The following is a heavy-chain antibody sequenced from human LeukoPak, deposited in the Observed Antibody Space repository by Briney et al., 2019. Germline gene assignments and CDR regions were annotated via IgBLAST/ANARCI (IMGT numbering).Heavy chain of an antibody. Sequence: GGSLRLSCAASGFTFSSYSMNWVRQAPGKGLEWVSSISSSSSYIYYADSVKGRFTISRDNAKNSLYLQMNSLRAEDTAVYYCARAQDFWSGPGGFDYWGQGTLVTVSS. CDR1: GFTFSSYS. CDR2: ISSSSSYI. V-gene: IGHV3-21*01. D-gene: IGHD3-3*01. J-gene: IGHJ4*02. CDR3: ARAQDFWSGPGGFDY.